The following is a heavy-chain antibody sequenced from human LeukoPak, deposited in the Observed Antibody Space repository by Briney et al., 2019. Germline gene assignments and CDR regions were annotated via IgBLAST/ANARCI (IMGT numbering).Heavy chain of an antibody. CDR2: ISLSSTAI. V-gene: IGHV3-48*01. CDR3: ARDYGGSSPFDY. D-gene: IGHD4-23*01. CDR1: GFIFSTYN. Sequence: GGSLRLSCATSGFIFSTYNMNWVRQAPGKGLEWVSYISLSSTAIYYADSVKGRFTVSRDNAKNSLYLQMNSLRAEDTAVYYCARDYGGSSPFDYWGQGTLVTVSS. J-gene: IGHJ4*02.